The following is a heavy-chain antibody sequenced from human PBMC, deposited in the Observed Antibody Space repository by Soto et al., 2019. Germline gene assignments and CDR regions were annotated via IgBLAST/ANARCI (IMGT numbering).Heavy chain of an antibody. V-gene: IGHV3-48*02. Sequence: GGSLRLSCAASGFSFRSYSMNWVRQAPGKGLEWISYISSSSMTIYYADSVKDRFTISRDNAKNSLYLQMNSLRDEDTAVYYCARDGNYYDSSGFWPWGQGTMVTVSS. CDR3: ARDGNYYDSSGFWP. CDR2: ISSSSMTI. D-gene: IGHD3-22*01. J-gene: IGHJ3*01. CDR1: GFSFRSYS.